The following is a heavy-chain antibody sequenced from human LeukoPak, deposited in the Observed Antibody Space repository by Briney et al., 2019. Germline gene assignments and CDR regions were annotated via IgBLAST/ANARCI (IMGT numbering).Heavy chain of an antibody. V-gene: IGHV4-59*01. J-gene: IGHJ3*02. CDR3: ARGPPSYGTGAFDI. CDR2: IYYSGST. D-gene: IGHD3-10*01. Sequence: SETLSLTCTVSGGSISSYYWSWIRQPPGKGLEWIGYIYYSGSTNYNPSLKSRVTISVDTSKNQFSLKLSSVTAADTAVYYCARGPPSYGTGAFDIWGQGTMVTVSS. CDR1: GGSISSYY.